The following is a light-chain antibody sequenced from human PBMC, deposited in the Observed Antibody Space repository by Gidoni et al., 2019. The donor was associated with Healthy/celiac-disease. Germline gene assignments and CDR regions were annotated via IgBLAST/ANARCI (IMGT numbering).Light chain of an antibody. V-gene: IGKV1-5*03. CDR1: QSISSW. Sequence: DSQMTKTPSTLSASVGDRVTITCLASQSISSWLAWYQQKPGKAPKLLIYKASSLESGVPSRFSGSGSGTEFTLTISSLQPDDFATYYCQQYNSYPCTFGQGTKVEIK. CDR3: QQYNSYPCT. CDR2: KAS. J-gene: IGKJ1*01.